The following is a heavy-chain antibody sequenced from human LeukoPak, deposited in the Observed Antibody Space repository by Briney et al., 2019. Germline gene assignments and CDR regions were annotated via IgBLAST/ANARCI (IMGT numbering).Heavy chain of an antibody. J-gene: IGHJ4*02. V-gene: IGHV1-2*02. CDR1: GYTFTALY. Sequence: GASVRVSCKASGYTFTALYMHWVRQAPGQGFEWMGWINPYSGDIKYAEKFQGRVTMTRDTSIGTAYMELHSLRFDDTAVYYCARDAMSDFWGQGTLVIVSS. CDR2: INPYSGDI. CDR3: ARDAMSDF. D-gene: IGHD2-2*01.